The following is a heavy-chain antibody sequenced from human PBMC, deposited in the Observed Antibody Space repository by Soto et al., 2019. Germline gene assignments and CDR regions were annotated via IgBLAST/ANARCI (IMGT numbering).Heavy chain of an antibody. J-gene: IGHJ6*02. CDR3: AREAWYYGVDG. V-gene: IGHV4-59*01. CDR1: GGSISSDY. Sequence: QVQLQESGPGLVKPSETLSLTCTVSGGSISSDYWSWIRQPPGKGLEWIGYIFYSGSTNYNPSLKSRVTIAXVSSKNQFSLKLSSVTAADTAVCFCAREAWYYGVDGWGQGTAVTGSS. CDR2: IFYSGST.